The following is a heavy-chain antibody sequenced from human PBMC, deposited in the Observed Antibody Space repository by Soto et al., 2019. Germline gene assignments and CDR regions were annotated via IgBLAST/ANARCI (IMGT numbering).Heavy chain of an antibody. J-gene: IGHJ4*02. CDR3: AKDILVVAGEYYFDY. Sequence: DVQLVESGGGLVQPGRSLRLSCAASGFTFGDYAMHWVRQAPGKGLEWVSGITWDSDDIGYADSVKGRFTVSRDNAKNSLYLQMNSLRPEDTALYFCAKDILVVAGEYYFDYWGQGTLVTVSS. V-gene: IGHV3-9*01. CDR1: GFTFGDYA. CDR2: ITWDSDDI. D-gene: IGHD6-19*01.